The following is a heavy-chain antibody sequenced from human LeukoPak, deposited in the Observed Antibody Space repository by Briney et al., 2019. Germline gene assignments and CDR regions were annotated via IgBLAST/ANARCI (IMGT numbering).Heavy chain of an antibody. D-gene: IGHD6-19*01. Sequence: PGGSLRLSCVTSTFTFNNYGMHWVRQAPGKGLEWVAVIAADGGVKHYTYSVKGRFVLTRDDSKNTVYLEMNNVKVEDTAVYYCAREATWGQWYFDHWGQGAPVIVSS. CDR3: AREATWGQWYFDH. V-gene: IGHV3-30*03. J-gene: IGHJ4*02. CDR1: TFTFNNYG. CDR2: IAADGGVK.